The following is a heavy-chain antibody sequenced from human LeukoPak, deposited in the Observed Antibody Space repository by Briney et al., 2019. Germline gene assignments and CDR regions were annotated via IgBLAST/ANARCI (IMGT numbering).Heavy chain of an antibody. D-gene: IGHD3-22*01. J-gene: IGHJ4*01. CDR3: ARDRRSSRYWVGFDY. V-gene: IGHV4-59*01. Sequence: PSHTLSLTSTITASTITSYYRSWIRQPPHKELHHIGHIYHSGSTNYNPSLQRPVTISVDTSKNPFSLKLSSVTAADTAVYYCARDRRSSRYWVGFDYSGHGTPVTAS. CDR2: IYHSGST. CDR1: ASTITSYY.